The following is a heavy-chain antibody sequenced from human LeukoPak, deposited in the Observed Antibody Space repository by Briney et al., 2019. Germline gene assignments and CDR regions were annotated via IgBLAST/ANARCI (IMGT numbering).Heavy chain of an antibody. V-gene: IGHV4-59*08. CDR3: ARDNGDYYYYAMDV. Sequence: SETLSLTCTVSGGSISSYYWSWIRQPPGKGLEWIGYIYYSGSTNYNPSLESRVTISVDTSKNQFSLKLKSVTAADTAVYYCARDNGDYYYYAMDVWGQGTTVTVSS. CDR1: GGSISSYY. CDR2: IYYSGST. D-gene: IGHD2-8*01. J-gene: IGHJ6*02.